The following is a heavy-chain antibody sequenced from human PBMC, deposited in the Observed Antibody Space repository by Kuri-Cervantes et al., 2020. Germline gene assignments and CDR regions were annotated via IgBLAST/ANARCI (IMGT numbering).Heavy chain of an antibody. J-gene: IGHJ6*02. V-gene: IGHV3-30-3*01. CDR3: ARDESRSVYYGMDV. CDR1: GFTFSSYA. CDR2: ISYDGSNK. D-gene: IGHD5/OR15-5a*01. Sequence: GESLKISCAASGFTFSSYAMHWVRQAPGKGLEWVAVISYDGSNKYYADSVKGRFTISRDNSKNMLYLQMNSLRAEDTAVYYCARDESRSVYYGMDVWGQGNTVHVSS.